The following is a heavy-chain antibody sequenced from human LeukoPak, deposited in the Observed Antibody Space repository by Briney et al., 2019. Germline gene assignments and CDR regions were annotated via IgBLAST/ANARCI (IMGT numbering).Heavy chain of an antibody. Sequence: GGSLRLSCVVSGFSFSSYSLHWVRQAPGKGLEWVAVISSYDGKNQYYSDSVKGRFTISRDNAKNSLFLQMNSLRAEDTAVYYCARDEEEGYCSSTNCYPQYFQHWGRGTLVTVSS. D-gene: IGHD2-2*01. V-gene: IGHV3-30*04. J-gene: IGHJ1*01. CDR3: ARDEEEGYCSSTNCYPQYFQH. CDR1: GFSFSSYS. CDR2: ISSYDGKNQ.